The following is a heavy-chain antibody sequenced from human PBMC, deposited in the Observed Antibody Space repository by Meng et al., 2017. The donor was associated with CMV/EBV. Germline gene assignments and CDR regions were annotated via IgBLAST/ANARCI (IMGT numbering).Heavy chain of an antibody. Sequence: SVKVSCKASGGTFSSHAINWVRQAPGQGLEWMGGIIPILGIANYAPNFQGRVTITADKSTRTADMELRSLKSEDTAVYYCARKSERTGYFDPWGQGTLVTVSS. V-gene: IGHV1-69*10. CDR3: ARKSERTGYFDP. CDR1: GGTFSSHA. D-gene: IGHD3/OR15-3a*01. J-gene: IGHJ5*02. CDR2: IIPILGIA.